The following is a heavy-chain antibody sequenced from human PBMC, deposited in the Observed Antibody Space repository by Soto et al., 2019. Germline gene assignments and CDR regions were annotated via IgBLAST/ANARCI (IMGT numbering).Heavy chain of an antibody. D-gene: IGHD6-6*01. Sequence: GGSLRLSCAASGFTFSSYAMSCVRQAPGKGLDWFSAISGSGGSTYYADSVKGRFTISRDNSKNTLYLQMNSLRAEDTAVYYCAKDKNPSSLMGVYYYYGMDVWGQGTTVTVSS. V-gene: IGHV3-23*01. CDR3: AKDKNPSSLMGVYYYYGMDV. CDR2: ISGSGGST. J-gene: IGHJ6*02. CDR1: GFTFSSYA.